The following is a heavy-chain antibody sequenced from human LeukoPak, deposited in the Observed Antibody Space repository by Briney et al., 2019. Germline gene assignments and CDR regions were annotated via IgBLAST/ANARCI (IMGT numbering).Heavy chain of an antibody. V-gene: IGHV1-69*05. CDR1: GYTFSSYG. D-gene: IGHD4-23*01. CDR2: IIPIFGTA. Sequence: ASVKVSCKASGYTFSSYGISWVRQAPGQGLEWMGGIIPIFGTANYAQKFQGRVTITTDESTSTAYMELSSLRSEDTAVYYCARDHSMVVTSGSSYFDYWGQGTLVTVSS. CDR3: ARDHSMVVTSGSSYFDY. J-gene: IGHJ4*02.